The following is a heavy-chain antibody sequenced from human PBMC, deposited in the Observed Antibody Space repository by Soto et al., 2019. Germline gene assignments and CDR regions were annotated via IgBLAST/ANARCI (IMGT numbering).Heavy chain of an antibody. Sequence: EVQLVESGGGLVKPGGSLRLSCAASGFTFSSYSMNWVRQAPGKGLEWVSSISSSSSYIYYADSVKGRFTISRDNAKNSLYLQMNSLRAEDTAVYYCARGGSTQHYDFWSGEPALSPGDYYMDVWGKGTTVTVSS. CDR3: ARGGSTQHYDFWSGEPALSPGDYYMDV. CDR2: ISSSSSYI. V-gene: IGHV3-21*01. D-gene: IGHD3-3*01. J-gene: IGHJ6*03. CDR1: GFTFSSYS.